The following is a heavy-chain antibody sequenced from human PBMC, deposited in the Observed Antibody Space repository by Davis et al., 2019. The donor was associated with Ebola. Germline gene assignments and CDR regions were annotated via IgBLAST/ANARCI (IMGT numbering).Heavy chain of an antibody. V-gene: IGHV3-30*18. CDR2: ISYDGSVK. J-gene: IGHJ4*02. CDR3: AKDAATVVVLAALDS. D-gene: IGHD2-15*01. CDR1: GFTFSTYG. Sequence: PGGSLRLSCAAFGFTFSTYGMHWVRQAPGKGLEWVAVISYDGSVKYLTDSVKGRFTISRDSSKNTVYLQMNSLRPEDTAVYFCAKDAATVVVLAALDSWGQGTLVTVSS.